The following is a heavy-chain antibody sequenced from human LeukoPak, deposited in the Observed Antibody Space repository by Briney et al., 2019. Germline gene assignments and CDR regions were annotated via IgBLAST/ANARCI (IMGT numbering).Heavy chain of an antibody. J-gene: IGHJ4*02. CDR3: TRGPGSTWYSDY. D-gene: IGHD6-13*01. CDR1: GFTVSSNY. V-gene: IGHV3-66*02. CDR2: IYSGGDT. Sequence: GGPLRLPCAASGFTVSSNYMNWVRQAPGKGLEWVSIIYSGGDTYYADYVKGRFTISRDNSKNTLYLQMNNLRPEDTAVYYCTRGPGSTWYSDYWGQGTLVTVSS.